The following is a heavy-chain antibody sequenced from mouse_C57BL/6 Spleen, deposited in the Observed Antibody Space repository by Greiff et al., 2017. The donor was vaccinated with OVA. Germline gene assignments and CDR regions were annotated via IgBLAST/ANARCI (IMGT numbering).Heavy chain of an antibody. Sequence: QVQLQQSDAELVKPGASVKISCKVSGYTFTDYTIHWMKQRPEQGLEWIGYIYPRDGSTKYNEKFKGKATLTADKSSSTAYMQLNSLTSEDSAVYFCARGSFYYGSSHWYFDVWGTGTTVTVSS. D-gene: IGHD1-1*01. V-gene: IGHV1-78*01. CDR3: ARGSFYYGSSHWYFDV. J-gene: IGHJ1*03. CDR2: IYPRDGST. CDR1: GYTFTDYT.